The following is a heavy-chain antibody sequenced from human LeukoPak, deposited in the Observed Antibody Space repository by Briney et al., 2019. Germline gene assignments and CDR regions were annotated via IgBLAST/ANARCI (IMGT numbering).Heavy chain of an antibody. V-gene: IGHV3-30*02. CDR2: IRYDASDK. J-gene: IGHJ4*02. Sequence: TGGSLRLPCAASGFTFSNFGIHWVRQAPGKGLGWVAFIRYDASDKYYVDSVKGRFAISRDNSKNTLYLQMNSLRVEDTAVYYCARDHIASSGRRYFDYWGQGTLVTVSS. CDR3: ARDHIASSGRRYFDY. CDR1: GFTFSNFG. D-gene: IGHD2-15*01.